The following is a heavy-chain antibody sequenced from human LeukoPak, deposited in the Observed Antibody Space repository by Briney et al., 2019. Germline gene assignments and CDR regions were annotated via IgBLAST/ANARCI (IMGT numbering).Heavy chain of an antibody. V-gene: IGHV3-23*01. Sequence: TGGSLRLSRAASGFTFNNFFMNWVRQAPGKGLEWVAAISGSGSATFYPDSVKGRFTVSRDNRENTLYLQMNSLRAEDTAVYYCANDREGDPSMYMQWGQGTLVSVSS. D-gene: IGHD1-1*01. J-gene: IGHJ4*02. CDR3: ANDREGDPSMYMQ. CDR2: ISGSGSAT. CDR1: GFTFNNFF.